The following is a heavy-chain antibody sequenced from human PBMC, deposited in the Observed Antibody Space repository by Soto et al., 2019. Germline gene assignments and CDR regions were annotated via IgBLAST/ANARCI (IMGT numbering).Heavy chain of an antibody. J-gene: IGHJ4*02. V-gene: IGHV3-33*01. CDR1: GFTFSSYG. D-gene: IGHD6-13*01. CDR3: ARDNHNAAADY. CDR2: IWYDGSNK. Sequence: PGGSLRLSCAASGFTFSSYGMHWVRQAPGKGLEWLAVIWYDGSNKYYADSVKGRFTISRDNSKNTLYLQMNSLRAEDTAVYYCARDNHNAAADYWGQGTLVTVSS.